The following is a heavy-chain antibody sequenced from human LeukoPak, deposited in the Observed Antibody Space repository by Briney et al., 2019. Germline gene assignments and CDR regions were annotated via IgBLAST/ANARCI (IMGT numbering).Heavy chain of an antibody. CDR3: ARGGICSSTSCYNNWFDP. Sequence: ASVKVSCKASGGTFSRYAISWVRQAPGQGLEWMGGIIPIFGTANYAQKFQGRVTITADESTSTAYMELRSLRSDDTAVYYCARGGICSSTSCYNNWFDPWGQGTLVTVSS. CDR2: IIPIFGTA. D-gene: IGHD2-2*02. CDR1: GGTFSRYA. J-gene: IGHJ5*02. V-gene: IGHV1-69*01.